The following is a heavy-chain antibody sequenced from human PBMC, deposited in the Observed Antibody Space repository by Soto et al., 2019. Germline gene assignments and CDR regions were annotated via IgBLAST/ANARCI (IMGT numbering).Heavy chain of an antibody. Sequence: EVQLLESGGGLVQPGGSLRLSCAASGFTFSSYAMSWVRQAPGKGLEWVSAISGSSGSTFYADSVKGRFTISRDNSKNTLYLQMNSLRAEDTALYYCAKNSGYYYDSFDIWGQGTMVTVSS. CDR3: AKNSGYYYDSFDI. D-gene: IGHD3-22*01. CDR1: GFTFSSYA. V-gene: IGHV3-23*01. CDR2: ISGSSGST. J-gene: IGHJ3*02.